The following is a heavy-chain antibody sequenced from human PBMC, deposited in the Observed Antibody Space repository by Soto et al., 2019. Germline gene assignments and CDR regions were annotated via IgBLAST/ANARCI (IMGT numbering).Heavy chain of an antibody. Sequence: GGSLSLSCAASGFTVGSNYLSWVRQAPGKGLEWVSVIYSEGTPYYADSVKGRFTISRENSNNTLYLHLNNLRAEDTAVYYCARSTYYDILTGSYYYYAMDVWGQGTTVTVSS. CDR2: IYSEGTP. CDR3: ARSTYYDILTGSYYYYAMDV. V-gene: IGHV3-53*01. J-gene: IGHJ6*02. CDR1: GFTVGSNY. D-gene: IGHD3-9*01.